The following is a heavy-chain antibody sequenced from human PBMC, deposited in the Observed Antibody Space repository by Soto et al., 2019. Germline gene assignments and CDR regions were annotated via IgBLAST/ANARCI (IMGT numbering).Heavy chain of an antibody. D-gene: IGHD3-3*01. V-gene: IGHV3-23*01. CDR3: AKKDRPWVFGVVIRY. CDR1: GFPFSSYA. J-gene: IGHJ4*02. CDR2: ISGSGGST. Sequence: GGSLRLSCAASGFPFSSYAMSWVRQAPGKGLEWVSAISGSGGSTYYADSVKGRFTISRDNSKNTLYLQMNSLRAEDTAVYYCAKKDRPWVFGVVIRYWVQGTLVTVSS.